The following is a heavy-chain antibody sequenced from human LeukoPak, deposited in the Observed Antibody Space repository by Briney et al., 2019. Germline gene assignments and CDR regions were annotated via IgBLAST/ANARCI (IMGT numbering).Heavy chain of an antibody. CDR1: GVSISSYY. D-gene: IGHD3-10*01. CDR2: VFYSGSI. CDR3: ARLTSGTHPNFDY. V-gene: IGHV4-59*08. Sequence: SETLSLTCTVSGVSISSYYWSWIRQPPRKGLEWIGYVFYSGSINYNPSLKSRVTISIDASKNQFSLKLSSVTAADTAVYYCARLTSGTHPNFDYWGQGTLVTVSS. J-gene: IGHJ4*02.